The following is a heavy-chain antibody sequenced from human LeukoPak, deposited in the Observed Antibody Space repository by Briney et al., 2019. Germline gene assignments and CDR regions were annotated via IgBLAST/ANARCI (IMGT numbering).Heavy chain of an antibody. V-gene: IGHV3-48*01. CDR2: ISSSGNTI. Sequence: GGSLRLSCAASGFTFSSYAMSWVRQAPGKGLEWVSYISSSGNTIYYTGSVRGRFIISRDNAKNSLFLHMNSLRVEDTAVYYCSRDLGLPGVWGQGTMVTVSS. CDR1: GFTFSSYA. J-gene: IGHJ3*01. CDR3: SRDLGLPGV. D-gene: IGHD3-10*01.